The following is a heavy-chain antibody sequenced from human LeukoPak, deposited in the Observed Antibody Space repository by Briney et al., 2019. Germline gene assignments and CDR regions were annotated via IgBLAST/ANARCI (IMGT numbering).Heavy chain of an antibody. J-gene: IGHJ6*02. CDR3: ARLSIFGVVPSYYYYGMDV. V-gene: IGHV4-39*01. CDR2: IYYSGST. Sequence: SETLSLTRTVSGGSISSSSYYWGWIRQPPGKGLEWIGSIYYSGSTYYNPSLKSRVTISVDTSKNQFSLKLSSVTAADTAVYYCARLSIFGVVPSYYYYGMDVWGQGTTVTVSS. CDR1: GGSISSSSYY. D-gene: IGHD3-3*01.